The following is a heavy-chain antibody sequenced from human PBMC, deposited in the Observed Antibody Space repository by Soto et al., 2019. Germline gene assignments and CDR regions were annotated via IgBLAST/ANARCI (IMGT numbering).Heavy chain of an antibody. CDR1: GYSFTSYW. V-gene: IGHV5-51*01. J-gene: IGHJ6*02. CDR3: ARTAAAGKYYDGMDV. CDR2: IYPGDSDT. D-gene: IGHD6-13*01. Sequence: PGESLKISCKGSGYSFTSYWIGWGRQMPGKGLECMGIIYPGDSDTRYSPSFQGQVTISADKSISTAYLQWSSLKASDTAMYYCARTAAAGKYYDGMDVWGQGTKVPVSS.